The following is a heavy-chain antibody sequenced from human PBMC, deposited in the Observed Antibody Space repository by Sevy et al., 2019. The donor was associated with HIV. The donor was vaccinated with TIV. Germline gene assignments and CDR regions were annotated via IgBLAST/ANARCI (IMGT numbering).Heavy chain of an antibody. V-gene: IGHV3-23*01. CDR3: AKNPGVGSYYYMDV. Sequence: GGSLRLSCAASGFTFSSYAMSWVRQAPGKGLEWVSSISGSGGSTYYAGSLKGQFTISRDNSKNTLYLQVNSLRVEDTAVYYCAKNPGVGSYYYMDVWGKGTTVTVSS. J-gene: IGHJ6*03. CDR1: GFTFSSYA. CDR2: ISGSGGST. D-gene: IGHD1-26*01.